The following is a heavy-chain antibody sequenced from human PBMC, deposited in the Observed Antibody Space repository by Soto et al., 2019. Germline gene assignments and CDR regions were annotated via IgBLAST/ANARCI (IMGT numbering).Heavy chain of an antibody. J-gene: IGHJ5*02. D-gene: IGHD1-1*01. Sequence: QVQLVQSGAEVKKPGASVKVSCKASGYSFSNYGVTWVRQAPGQGLEWMGWISAHNGNTNLAQKFQGRVTMTTDTSTSTAYMELWSLRSAETPVYFCARDDDVMMETPGRLAPGGKGTLVTV. CDR2: ISAHNGNT. CDR1: GYSFSNYG. V-gene: IGHV1-18*01. CDR3: ARDDDVMMETPGRLAP.